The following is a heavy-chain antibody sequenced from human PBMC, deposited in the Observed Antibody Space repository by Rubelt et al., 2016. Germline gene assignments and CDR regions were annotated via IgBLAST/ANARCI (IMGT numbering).Heavy chain of an antibody. J-gene: IGHJ3*02. V-gene: IGHV4-30-4*07. Sequence: QVQLQESGPGLVKPSQTLSLTCAVSGGSISSGGYSWSSIRPSPGKGLEWIGYIYYRGSTYYNPTLKSRVTITVDTSKNQFSLKVSSVSDADTAVYYCAREKVGATLHAFDIWGQGTMVTVSS. D-gene: IGHD1-26*01. CDR2: IYYRGST. CDR3: AREKVGATLHAFDI. CDR1: GGSISSGGYS.